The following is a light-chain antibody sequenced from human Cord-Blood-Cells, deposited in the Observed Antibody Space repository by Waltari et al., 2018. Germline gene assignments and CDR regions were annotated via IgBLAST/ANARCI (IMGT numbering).Light chain of an antibody. J-gene: IGKJ2*01. V-gene: IGKV1-39*01. CDR2: AAS. Sequence: DIQMTQSPSSLSASVGERFTITGRASQSISSYLNWYQQKPGKAPKLLIYAASSLQSGVPSRFSGSGSGTDFTLTISSLQPEDFATYYCQQSYSTPYTFGQGTKLEIK. CDR1: QSISSY. CDR3: QQSYSTPYT.